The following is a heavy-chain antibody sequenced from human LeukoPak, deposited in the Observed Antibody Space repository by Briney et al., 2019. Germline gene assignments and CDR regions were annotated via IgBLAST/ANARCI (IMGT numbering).Heavy chain of an antibody. CDR1: GGSFSGYY. CDR3: TRAGRYYDILTGYYKAYYYYMDV. Sequence: SETLSLTCAGYGGSFSGYYWIWIRQPPGKGLEWIGEINHSVSTNYNPSLKSRVTISVDTSKNQFSLKLSSVTAADTAVYYCTRAGRYYDILTGYYKAYYYYMDVWGKGTTVTISS. D-gene: IGHD3-9*01. V-gene: IGHV4-34*01. CDR2: INHSVST. J-gene: IGHJ6*03.